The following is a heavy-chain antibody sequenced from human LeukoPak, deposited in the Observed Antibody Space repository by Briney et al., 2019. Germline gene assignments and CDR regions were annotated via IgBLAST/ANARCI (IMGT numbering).Heavy chain of an antibody. J-gene: IGHJ3*01. Sequence: GGSLRLSCAASGFNFSTYSMNWVRQSPGKGLEWLSYISSSSNPIYYADSVKGRYTIYRDNAKNSLYLQMDSLRAEDTALYSCARDIFFTELRYFDWSHSDLWGQGTMVAVSS. D-gene: IGHD3-9*01. CDR1: GFNFSTYS. V-gene: IGHV3-48*01. CDR2: ISSSSNPI. CDR3: ARDIFFTELRYFDWSHSDL.